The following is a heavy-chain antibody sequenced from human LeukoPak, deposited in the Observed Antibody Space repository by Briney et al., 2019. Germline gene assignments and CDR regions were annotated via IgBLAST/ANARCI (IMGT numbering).Heavy chain of an antibody. CDR3: AKDGGGYYPSYYYYMDV. J-gene: IGHJ6*03. CDR1: GFTFSSYG. Sequence: GGSLRLSCAASGFTFSSYGMHWVRQAPGKGLEWVAFIRYDGSNKYYADSVKGRFTISRDNSKNTLYPQMNSLRAEDMAVYYCAKDGGGYYPSYYYYMDVWGKGTTVTISS. V-gene: IGHV3-30*02. CDR2: IRYDGSNK. D-gene: IGHD3-22*01.